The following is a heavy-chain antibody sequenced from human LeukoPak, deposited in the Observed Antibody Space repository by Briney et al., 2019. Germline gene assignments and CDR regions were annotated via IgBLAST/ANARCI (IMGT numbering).Heavy chain of an antibody. CDR2: ISSNGGST. V-gene: IGHV3-64D*06. J-gene: IGHJ5*02. CDR3: VILWGGYGYVHPFDP. CDR1: GFTFSSYA. Sequence: PGGSLRLSCSASGFTFSSYAMHWVRQAPGKGLEYVSAISSNGGSTYYADSVKGRFTISRDKSKNTLYLQMSSLRAEDTAVYYCVILWGGYGYVHPFDPWGQGTLVTVSS. D-gene: IGHD5-18*01.